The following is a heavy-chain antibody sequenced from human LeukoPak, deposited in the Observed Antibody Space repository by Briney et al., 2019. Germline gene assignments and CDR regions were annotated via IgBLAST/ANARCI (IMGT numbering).Heavy chain of an antibody. D-gene: IGHD4-11*01. CDR1: GFIFNHHA. J-gene: IGHJ4*02. Sequence: GGSLRLSCAASGFIFNHHALHWVRQAPGKGLQWVAVIWSDKSNRFYADSVRGRFTISRDDSRKTVYLQMERLTAEDTAIYYCAKDAQRGFDYSNSLEYWGQGALVTVAS. CDR2: IWSDKSNR. CDR3: AKDAQRGFDYSNSLEY. V-gene: IGHV3-33*06.